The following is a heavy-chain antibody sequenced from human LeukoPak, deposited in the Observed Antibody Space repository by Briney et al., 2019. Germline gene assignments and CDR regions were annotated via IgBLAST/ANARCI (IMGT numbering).Heavy chain of an antibody. Sequence: PSETLSLTCAVYGGSFSGYYWSWIRQPPGKGLEWIGEINHSGSTNYNPSLKSRVTLSVDTSKNQFSLKLSSVTAADTAVYYCARRLPRGSYYYGSGSSNWFDPWGQGTLVTVSS. CDR2: INHSGST. CDR3: ARRLPRGSYYYGSGSSNWFDP. V-gene: IGHV4-34*01. D-gene: IGHD3-10*01. CDR1: GGSFSGYY. J-gene: IGHJ5*02.